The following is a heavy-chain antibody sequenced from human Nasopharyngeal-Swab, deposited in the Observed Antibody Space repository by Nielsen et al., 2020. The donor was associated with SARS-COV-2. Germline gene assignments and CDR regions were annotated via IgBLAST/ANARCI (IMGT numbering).Heavy chain of an antibody. J-gene: IGHJ4*02. V-gene: IGHV4-59*01. CDR2: IYYSGST. Sequence: WIGQPPGKGLEWIGYIYYSGSTNYNPSLKRRVTISEDTSKNQFSLKLSSVTAADTAVYYCARVWGATCLNWGQGTLVTVSS. D-gene: IGHD1-26*01. CDR3: ARVWGATCLN.